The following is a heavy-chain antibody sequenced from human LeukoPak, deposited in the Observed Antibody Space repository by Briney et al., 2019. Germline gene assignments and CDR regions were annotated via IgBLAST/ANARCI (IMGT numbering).Heavy chain of an antibody. CDR1: GFTFSSYS. CDR3: AKGVGIAAAGTLVY. Sequence: PGGSLRLSCAASGFTFSSYSMNWVRQAPGKGLEWVSSISSSSSYIYYADSVKGRFTISRDNSKNTLYLQMNSLRAEDTAVYYCAKGVGIAAAGTLVYWGQGTLVTVSS. J-gene: IGHJ4*02. D-gene: IGHD6-13*01. V-gene: IGHV3-21*01. CDR2: ISSSSSYI.